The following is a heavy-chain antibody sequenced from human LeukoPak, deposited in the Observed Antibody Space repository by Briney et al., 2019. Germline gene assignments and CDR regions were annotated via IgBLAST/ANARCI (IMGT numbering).Heavy chain of an antibody. CDR1: GFTHSRYP. CDR3: AKDGAYCSSTSCYYAFDI. V-gene: IGHV3-23*01. D-gene: IGHD2-2*01. CDR2: INGSGGST. Sequence: PRGALPDTCAATGFTHSRYPMSWLRQAGAKGLEWVSAINGSGGSTYYGGSVKGRFTISRDNSKNTLYLQMNSLRAEDTAVYYCAKDGAYCSSTSCYYAFDIWGQGTMVTVSS. J-gene: IGHJ3*02.